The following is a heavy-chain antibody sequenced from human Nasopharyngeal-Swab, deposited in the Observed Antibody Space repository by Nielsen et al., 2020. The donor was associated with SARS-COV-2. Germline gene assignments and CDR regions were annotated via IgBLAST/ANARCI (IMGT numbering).Heavy chain of an antibody. J-gene: IGHJ4*02. V-gene: IGHV1-18*01. CDR3: ARRSSRDYYDSSGYEDY. CDR2: ISAYNGNT. CDR1: GYTFTSYG. D-gene: IGHD3-22*01. Sequence: VSCKASGYTFTSYGISWVRQAPGQGLEWMGWISAYNGNTNYAQKLQGRVTMTTDTSTSTAYMELRSLRSDDTAVYYCARRSSRDYYDSSGYEDYWGQGTLVTVSS.